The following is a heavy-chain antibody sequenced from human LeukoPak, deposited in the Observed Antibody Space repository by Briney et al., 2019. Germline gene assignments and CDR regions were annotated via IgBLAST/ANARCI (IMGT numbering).Heavy chain of an antibody. CDR3: ARGEVVPVPDY. Sequence: ATVKVSCKASGYTFTSYYMHWVRQAPGQGLEWMGWISAYNGNTNYAQKLQGRVTMTTDTSTSTAYMELRSLRSDDTAVYYCARGEVVPVPDYWGQGTLVTVSS. D-gene: IGHD2-2*01. V-gene: IGHV1-18*04. CDR2: ISAYNGNT. CDR1: GYTFTSYY. J-gene: IGHJ4*02.